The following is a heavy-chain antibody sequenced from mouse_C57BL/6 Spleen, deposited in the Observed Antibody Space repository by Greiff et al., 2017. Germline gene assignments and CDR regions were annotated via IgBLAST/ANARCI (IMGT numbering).Heavy chain of an antibody. V-gene: IGHV7-3*01. J-gene: IGHJ4*01. Sequence: EVQGVESGGGLVQPGGSLSLSCAASGFTFTDYYMSWVRQPPGKALEWLGFIRNKANGYTTEYSASVKGRFTISRDNSQSILYLRMNALSAEDSATYYCARYRGTHLYAMGYWGQGTSVTVSS. CDR2: IRNKANGYTT. CDR1: GFTFTDYY. CDR3: ARYRGTHLYAMGY.